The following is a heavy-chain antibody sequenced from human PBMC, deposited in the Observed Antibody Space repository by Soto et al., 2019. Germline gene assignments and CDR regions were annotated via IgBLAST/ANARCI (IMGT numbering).Heavy chain of an antibody. V-gene: IGHV4-31*03. Sequence: PSETLSLTCTVSGGSISSGGYYWSWIRQHPGKGLEWIGYIYYSGSTYYNPSLKSRVTISVDTSKNQFSLKLSSVTAADTAVYYCARERGGSGWYYFDYWGQGTLVTVSS. D-gene: IGHD6-19*01. J-gene: IGHJ4*02. CDR2: IYYSGST. CDR3: ARERGGSGWYYFDY. CDR1: GGSISSGGYY.